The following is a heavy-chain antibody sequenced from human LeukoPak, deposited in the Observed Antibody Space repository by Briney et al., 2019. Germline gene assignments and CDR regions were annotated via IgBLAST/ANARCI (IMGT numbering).Heavy chain of an antibody. J-gene: IGHJ6*03. D-gene: IGHD3-3*01. Sequence: PSETLSLTCTVSGGSISTYYWSWIRQPPGKGLEWIGYIFYSGSTTYNPSLKGRVTISVDTSQNQFSLILRSVTAADTAVYYCARGTTFGVVIPNYYYMDVWGKGTTVTVSS. CDR2: IFYSGST. V-gene: IGHV4-59*01. CDR1: GGSISTYY. CDR3: ARGTTFGVVIPNYYYMDV.